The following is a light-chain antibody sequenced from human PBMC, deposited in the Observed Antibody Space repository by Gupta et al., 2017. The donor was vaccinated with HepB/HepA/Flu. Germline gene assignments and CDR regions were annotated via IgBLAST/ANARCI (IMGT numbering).Light chain of an antibody. V-gene: IGLV1-51*01. Sequence: QSVLTQPPSVSAAAGQRVTISCSGGRSNSGKSDVAWYQQLPGSAPKLLIYENYKRASGIPDRFSGSKSGTSATLGITGLQTGDEANYYCGAWDTSRKIYVFGTETGVTVL. CDR1: RSNSGKSD. J-gene: IGLJ1*01. CDR2: ENY. CDR3: GAWDTSRKIYV.